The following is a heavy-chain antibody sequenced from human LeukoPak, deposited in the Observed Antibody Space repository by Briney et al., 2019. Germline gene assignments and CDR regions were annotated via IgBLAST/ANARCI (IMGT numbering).Heavy chain of an antibody. CDR3: AREPTYGSRFFDY. D-gene: IGHD6-13*01. Sequence: GASVTVSCKASVYTFTIYYMHWVGQAPGQGREWMGIINPSGGSTSYAQKFQGRVTMTRDTSTSTVYMELSSLRSEDTAVYYCAREPTYGSRFFDYWGQGTLVTVSS. V-gene: IGHV1-46*01. CDR1: VYTFTIYY. J-gene: IGHJ4*02. CDR2: INPSGGST.